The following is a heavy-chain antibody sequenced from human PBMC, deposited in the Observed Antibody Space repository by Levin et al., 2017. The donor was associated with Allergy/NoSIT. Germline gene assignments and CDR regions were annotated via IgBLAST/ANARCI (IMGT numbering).Heavy chain of an antibody. CDR2: IYSDGST. J-gene: IGHJ4*02. V-gene: IGHV4-59*08. CDR1: GGSISSHY. D-gene: IGHD1-26*01. Sequence: SETLSLTCTVSGGSISSHYWSWIRQPPGKGLEWIGYIYSDGSTNYNPSLKSRVTMSVDTSKNHFSLKVTSVTAADTAVYYCARLSGKWLWGQGTLVTVSS. CDR3: ARLSGKWL.